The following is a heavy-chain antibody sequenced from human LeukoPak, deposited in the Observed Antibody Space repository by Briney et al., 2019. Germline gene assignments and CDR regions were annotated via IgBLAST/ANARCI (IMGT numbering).Heavy chain of an antibody. CDR2: INDRGGDI. Sequence: GGSLRLSCAASGFTFSNYAMTWVRQAPGKGLEWVSAINDRGGDIYYADSVKGRFTISRDNSKNTLSLQMNSLRAEDTAVYYCAKGYRGNYDYWGQGTLVTVSS. CDR1: GFTFSNYA. CDR3: AKGYRGNYDY. J-gene: IGHJ4*02. D-gene: IGHD1-26*01. V-gene: IGHV3-23*01.